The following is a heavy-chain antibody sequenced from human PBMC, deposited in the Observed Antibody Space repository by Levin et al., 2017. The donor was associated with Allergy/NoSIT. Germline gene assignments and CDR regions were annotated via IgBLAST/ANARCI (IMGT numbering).Heavy chain of an antibody. J-gene: IGHJ4*02. Sequence: SETLSLTCTVSGGSINNGAYYWSWIRQYPGKGLEWIGYIHYSGSTYYNLSPKSRVVISVDTSKRKFSRKLNSVTAADTAVYYCARDSKGGYNFFDYWGQGTLVTVSS. V-gene: IGHV4-31*03. CDR1: GGSINNGAYY. CDR3: ARDSKGGYNFFDY. D-gene: IGHD5-12*01. CDR2: IHYSGST.